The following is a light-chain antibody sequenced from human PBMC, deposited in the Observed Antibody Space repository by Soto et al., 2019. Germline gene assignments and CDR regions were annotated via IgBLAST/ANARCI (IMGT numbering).Light chain of an antibody. V-gene: IGKV3-20*01. J-gene: IGKJ4*01. CDR3: QQYGGSPPKLT. CDR1: QSVRSSY. CDR2: GAS. Sequence: EVVLTQSPGTLSLPPGERATLSCRASQSVRSSYLAWYQQKPGQAPRLLIYGASSRATVIPDRFSGSGSETDFTLTISRLEPEDSAVYYCQQYGGSPPKLTFGGGTKVEIK.